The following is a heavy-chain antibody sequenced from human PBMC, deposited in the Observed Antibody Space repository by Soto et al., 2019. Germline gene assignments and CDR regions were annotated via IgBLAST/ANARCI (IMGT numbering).Heavy chain of an antibody. J-gene: IGHJ4*02. CDR1: GFTFTNYA. CDR2: ISGSGDST. V-gene: IGHV3-23*01. D-gene: IGHD3-10*01. Sequence: EVQLLESGGALVQPGGSLRLSCAASGFTFTNYAMNWVRQAPGKGLEWVSGISGSGDSTYYADSVKGRFTISRDNSKNTLYLQMNSLRAEDTAVYYCAKDLLWFGELGGFDYWGQGTLVTVSS. CDR3: AKDLLWFGELGGFDY.